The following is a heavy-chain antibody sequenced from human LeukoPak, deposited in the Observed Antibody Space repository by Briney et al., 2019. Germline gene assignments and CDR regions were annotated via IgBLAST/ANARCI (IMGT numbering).Heavy chain of an antibody. CDR2: ISGNGGSR. J-gene: IGHJ6*03. V-gene: IGHV3-23*01. D-gene: IGHD3-3*01. CDR3: AKDRYDYWSGYYPSHYYYYIDV. CDR1: GFTISSYG. Sequence: GGSLRLSCAASGFTISSYGMSWVRQGPGKGLERVSGISGNGGSRSYADSEKGRFTISSVNSKNTLYLQMNSSTAEATAVYYWAKDRYDYWSGYYPSHYYYYIDVWSKGTTVTVSS.